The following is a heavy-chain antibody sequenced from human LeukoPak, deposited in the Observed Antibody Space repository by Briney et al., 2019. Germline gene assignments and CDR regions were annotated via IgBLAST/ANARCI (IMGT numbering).Heavy chain of an antibody. J-gene: IGHJ5*02. Sequence: ASVKVSCKASGYTFNGFYLHWVRQAPGQGLEWMGWISAYDGNTNYAQKLQGRVTMTTDTSTSTAYMELRSLRSDDTAVYYCARDPQVYGDFDNWFDPWGQGTLVTVSS. V-gene: IGHV1-18*04. D-gene: IGHD4-17*01. CDR1: GYTFNGFY. CDR2: ISAYDGNT. CDR3: ARDPQVYGDFDNWFDP.